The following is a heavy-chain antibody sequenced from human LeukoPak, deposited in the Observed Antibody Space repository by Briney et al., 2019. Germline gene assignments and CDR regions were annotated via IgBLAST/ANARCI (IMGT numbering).Heavy chain of an antibody. CDR1: GFTFSSYW. V-gene: IGHV3-74*01. J-gene: IGHJ5*02. CDR2: INSDGSST. D-gene: IGHD3-10*01. Sequence: GGSLRLSCAASGFTFSSYWMHWVRQAPGKGLVWVSRINSDGSSTTYADSVKGRFTISRDNAKNTLYLQMNSLRAEVTAVYYCAGDPYYYGSGNYGFDPWGQGTLVTVSS. CDR3: AGDPYYYGSGNYGFDP.